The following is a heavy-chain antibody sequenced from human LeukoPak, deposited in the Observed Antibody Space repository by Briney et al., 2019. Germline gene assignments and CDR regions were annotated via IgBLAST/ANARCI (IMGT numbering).Heavy chain of an antibody. J-gene: IGHJ4*02. Sequence: GGSLRLSCAASGFTFSSYAMSWVRKAPGKGLEWVSAISGSGGSTYYADSVKGRFTISRDNSKNTLYLQMNSLRAEDTAVYYCAKVPYYYGSGSYYTFDYWGQGTLVTVSS. D-gene: IGHD3-10*01. V-gene: IGHV3-23*01. CDR3: AKVPYYYGSGSYYTFDY. CDR1: GFTFSSYA. CDR2: ISGSGGST.